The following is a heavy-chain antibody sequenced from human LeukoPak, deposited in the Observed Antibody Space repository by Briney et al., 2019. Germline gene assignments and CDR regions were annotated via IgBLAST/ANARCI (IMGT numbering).Heavy chain of an antibody. Sequence: ASVKVSCKASGGTFSSYAISWVRQGPGQGLEWMGRIIPIFGIANYAQKFQGRVTITADKSTSTAYMELSSLRSEDTAVYYCARDHYYDSSGYYGGYWGQGTLVTVSS. CDR3: ARDHYYDSSGYYGGY. J-gene: IGHJ4*02. V-gene: IGHV1-69*04. CDR2: IIPIFGIA. D-gene: IGHD3-22*01. CDR1: GGTFSSYA.